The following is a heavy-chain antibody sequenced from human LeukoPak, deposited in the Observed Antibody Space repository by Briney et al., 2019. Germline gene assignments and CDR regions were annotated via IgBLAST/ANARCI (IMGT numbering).Heavy chain of an antibody. CDR2: INHSGST. CDR1: GGSISSFY. V-gene: IGHV4-34*01. Sequence: SETLSLTCTVSGGSISSFYWSWIRQPPGKGLEWIGEINHSGSTNYNPSLKSRVTISVDTSKNQFSLKLSSVTAADTAVYYCARVNSGYDQAFNLWGQGTLVTVSS. D-gene: IGHD5-12*01. CDR3: ARVNSGYDQAFNL. J-gene: IGHJ4*02.